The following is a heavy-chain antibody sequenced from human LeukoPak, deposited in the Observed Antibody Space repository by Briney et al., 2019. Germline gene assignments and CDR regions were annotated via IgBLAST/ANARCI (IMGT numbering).Heavy chain of an antibody. V-gene: IGHV1-69*06. J-gene: IGHJ4*02. CDR1: GGTFSSYA. CDR3: ARDLGLGLYDY. CDR2: IIPIFGTA. Sequence: SVKVSCKASGGTFSSYAISWVRQAPGQGLEWIGGIIPIFGTANYAQKFQGRVTITADKSTSTAYMELSSLRSEDTAVYYCARDLGLGLYDYWGQGTLVTVSS. D-gene: IGHD6-19*01.